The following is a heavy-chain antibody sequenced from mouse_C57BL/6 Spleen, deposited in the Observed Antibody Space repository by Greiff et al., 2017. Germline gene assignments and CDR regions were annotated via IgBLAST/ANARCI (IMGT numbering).Heavy chain of an antibody. CDR1: GFTFSSYA. J-gene: IGHJ4*01. CDR3: ARDRDYSNAYAMDY. V-gene: IGHV5-4*01. D-gene: IGHD2-5*01. Sequence: EVKVEESGGGLVKPGGSLKLSCAASGFTFSSYAMSWVRQTPEKRLEWVATISDGGSYTYYPDNVKGRFTISRDNAKNNLYLQMSHLKSEDTAMYYCARDRDYSNAYAMDYWGQGTSVTVSS. CDR2: ISDGGSYT.